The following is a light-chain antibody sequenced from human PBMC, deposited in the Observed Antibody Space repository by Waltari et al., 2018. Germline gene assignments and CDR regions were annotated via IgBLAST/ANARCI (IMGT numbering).Light chain of an antibody. CDR1: QRLDCY. Sequence: EIVLTQSPATLSLSPGERATLSCSASQRLDCYLAWYQHKPGLPPWLLIYAAPNRATGIPARFSGSGSGTDCTLPISSLEPEDFAVYICQHRANSWTFGQGTKVEIK. CDR3: QHRANSWT. V-gene: IGKV3-11*01. CDR2: AAP. J-gene: IGKJ1*01.